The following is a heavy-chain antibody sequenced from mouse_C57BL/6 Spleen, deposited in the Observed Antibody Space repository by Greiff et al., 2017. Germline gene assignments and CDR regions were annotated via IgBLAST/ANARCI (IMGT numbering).Heavy chain of an antibody. CDR1: GFSLTSYG. J-gene: IGHJ4*01. Sequence: VQLQQSGPGLVQPSQSLSITCTASGFSLTSYGVHWVRQSPGKGLEWLGVIWRGGSTDYNAAFMSRLRITKDNSKSQVFFKMNSLQADDAAISYRAKKAPHGFDYWGQGTSVTVAA. CDR2: IWRGGST. V-gene: IGHV2-5*01. CDR3: AKKAPHGFDY.